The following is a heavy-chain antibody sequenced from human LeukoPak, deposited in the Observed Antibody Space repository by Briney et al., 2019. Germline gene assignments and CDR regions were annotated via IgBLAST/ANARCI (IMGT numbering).Heavy chain of an antibody. CDR2: ISTSSSYI. CDR3: ARTLAPPPDY. Sequence: GGSLRLSCAASGFTFSSNTMNWVRQAPGKGLEWVSFISTSSSYIYYADSVKGRFTISRDNSKNTLYLQMNSLRAEDTAVYYCARTLAPPPDYWGQGTLVTVSS. V-gene: IGHV3-21*01. D-gene: IGHD2-21*01. J-gene: IGHJ4*02. CDR1: GFTFSSNT.